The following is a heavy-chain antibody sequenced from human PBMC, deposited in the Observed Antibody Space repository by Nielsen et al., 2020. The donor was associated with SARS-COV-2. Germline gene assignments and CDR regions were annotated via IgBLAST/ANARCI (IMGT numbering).Heavy chain of an antibody. CDR2: INHSGST. J-gene: IGHJ6*03. CDR1: GGSFSGYY. CDR3: ARTRKQYYNYYYYYMDV. D-gene: IGHD3-10*01. V-gene: IGHV4-34*01. Sequence: SETLSLTCAVYGGSFSGYYWSWIRQPPGKGLEWIGEINHSGSTNYNPSLKSRVTISVDTSKNQFSLKLSSVTAADTAVYYCARTRKQYYNYYYYYMDVWGKGTTVTVSS.